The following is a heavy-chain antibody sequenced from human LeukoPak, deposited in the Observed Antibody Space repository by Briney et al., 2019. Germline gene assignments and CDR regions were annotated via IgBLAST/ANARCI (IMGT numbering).Heavy chain of an antibody. Sequence: PSETLSLTCTVSGGSISSSSYYWGWIRQPPGKGLEWIGSIYYSGSTYYNPSLKSRVTISVDTSKNQFSLKLSSVTAADTAVYYCAGHAPWTYYYDSSGYFDAFDIWGQGTMVTVSS. CDR3: AGHAPWTYYYDSSGYFDAFDI. D-gene: IGHD3-22*01. V-gene: IGHV4-39*01. J-gene: IGHJ3*02. CDR2: IYYSGST. CDR1: GGSISSSSYY.